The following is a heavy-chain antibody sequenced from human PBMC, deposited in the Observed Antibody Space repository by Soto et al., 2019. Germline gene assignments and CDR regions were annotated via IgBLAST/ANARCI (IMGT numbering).Heavy chain of an antibody. J-gene: IGHJ6*02. CDR2: INHSGST. CDR1: GGSFSGYY. D-gene: IGHD3-3*01. Sequence: QVQLQQWGAGLLKPSETLSLTCAVYGGSFSGYYWSWIRQPPGKGLEWIGEINHSGSTNYNPSLKSRVNISVDTSKNQFSLKLSSVTAADTAVYYCARGQRITIFGVVGAGDYGMDVWGQGTTVTVSS. CDR3: ARGQRITIFGVVGAGDYGMDV. V-gene: IGHV4-34*01.